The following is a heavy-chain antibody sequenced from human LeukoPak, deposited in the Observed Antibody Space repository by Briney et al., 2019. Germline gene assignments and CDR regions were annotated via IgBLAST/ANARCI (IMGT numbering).Heavy chain of an antibody. CDR2: IRYDGSNK. J-gene: IGHJ6*03. V-gene: IGHV3-30*02. D-gene: IGHD6-19*01. CDR1: GFTFSSYG. CDR3: AKGSKAVLFTRDHYMDV. Sequence: GGSLRLSCAASGFTFSSYGMHWVRQAPGKGLEWVAFIRYDGSNKYYADSVRGRFTISRDNSKNTLYLQMNSLRAEDTAVYLCAKGSKAVLFTRDHYMDVWGKGTTVTISS.